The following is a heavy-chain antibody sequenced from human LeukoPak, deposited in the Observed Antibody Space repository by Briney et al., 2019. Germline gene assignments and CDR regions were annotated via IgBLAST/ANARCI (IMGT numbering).Heavy chain of an antibody. D-gene: IGHD3-22*01. V-gene: IGHV3-21*01. CDR2: ISSSSSYI. CDR3: TKDSSGYYDGAFDI. CDR1: GFTLSSYN. J-gene: IGHJ3*02. Sequence: GGSLRLSCAASGFTLSSYNMNWVRQAPGKGLEWVSFISSSSSYIQYADSMKGRFTISRDNAKNSLYLQMNSLRAEDTAVYYCTKDSSGYYDGAFDIWGQGTMVTVSS.